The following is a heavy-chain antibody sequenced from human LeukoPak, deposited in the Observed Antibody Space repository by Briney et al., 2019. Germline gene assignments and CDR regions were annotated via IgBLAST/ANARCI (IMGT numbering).Heavy chain of an antibody. CDR3: ARVGRLVQLERRRKVPSDAFDI. J-gene: IGHJ3*02. CDR2: ISSSSSTI. D-gene: IGHD1-1*01. CDR1: GFTFSSYA. V-gene: IGHV3-48*02. Sequence: PGRSLRLSCAASGFTFSSYAMHWVRQAPGKGLEWVSYISSSSSTIYYADSVKGRFTISRDNAKNSLYLQMNSLRDEDTAVYYCARVGRLVQLERRRKVPSDAFDIWGQGTMVTVSS.